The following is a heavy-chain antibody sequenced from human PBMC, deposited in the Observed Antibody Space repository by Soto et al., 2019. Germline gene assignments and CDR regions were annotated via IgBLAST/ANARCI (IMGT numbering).Heavy chain of an antibody. CDR2: ISYDGSNK. D-gene: IGHD6-6*01. J-gene: IGHJ4*02. Sequence: GGSLRLSCAASGFTFSSYAMHWVRQAPGKGLEWVAVISYDGSNKYYADSVKGRFTISRDNSKNTLYLQMNSLRAEDTAVYYCAKSITARPFDYWGQGALVTVSS. CDR1: GFTFSSYA. CDR3: AKSITARPFDY. V-gene: IGHV3-30-3*01.